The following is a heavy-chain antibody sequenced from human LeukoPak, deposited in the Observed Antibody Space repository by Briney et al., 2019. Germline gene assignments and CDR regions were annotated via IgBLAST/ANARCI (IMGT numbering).Heavy chain of an antibody. D-gene: IGHD1-26*01. CDR1: GFTFTNSW. V-gene: IGHV3-7*01. CDR3: ARDTDGSLDY. J-gene: IGHJ4*02. CDR2: IKQDVSTK. Sequence: PGGSLRLSCAASGFTFTNSWMAWVRRARGRGREWVANIKQDVSTKHDADCLKCRFAISRDNPKNSLYLQMNSLRADDTAVYYCARDTDGSLDYWGQGILVTVAS.